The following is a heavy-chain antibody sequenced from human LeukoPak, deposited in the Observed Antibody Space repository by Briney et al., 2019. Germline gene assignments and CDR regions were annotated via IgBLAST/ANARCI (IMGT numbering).Heavy chain of an antibody. Sequence: GESLKISCKGSGYSFPNYWIGWVRQMPGRGLEWMGIIFPGDSDTRYSPSFQGQVTISADKSISTAYLQWSSLKASDTAMFYCARTYYYDSSGYYYYWGQGTLVTVSS. V-gene: IGHV5-51*01. D-gene: IGHD3-22*01. CDR1: GYSFPNYW. CDR3: ARTYYYDSSGYYYY. J-gene: IGHJ4*02. CDR2: IFPGDSDT.